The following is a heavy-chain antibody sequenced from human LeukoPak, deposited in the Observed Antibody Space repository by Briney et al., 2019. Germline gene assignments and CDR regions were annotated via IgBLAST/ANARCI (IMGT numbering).Heavy chain of an antibody. CDR3: ARSFYDFWSGYPWDYYYGMDV. D-gene: IGHD3-3*01. V-gene: IGHV3-21*01. Sequence: GGSLRLSCAASGFTASSFSMNWVRQAPGKGLEWVSSISSSSSYIYYTDSVKGPFSISRDNPKNSLYLQMNSLRAEDTAVYYCARSFYDFWSGYPWDYYYGMDVWGQGTTVTVSS. CDR1: GFTASSFS. J-gene: IGHJ6*02. CDR2: ISSSSSYI.